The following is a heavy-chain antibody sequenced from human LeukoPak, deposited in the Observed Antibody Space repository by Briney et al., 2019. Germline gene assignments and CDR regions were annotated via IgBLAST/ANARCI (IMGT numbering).Heavy chain of an antibody. Sequence: SETLSLTCAVYGGSFSGYYWSWIRQPPGKGLEWIREINHSGSTNYNPSLKSRVTISVDTSKNQFSLKLSSVTAADTAVYYCARDRSTPAANDAFDVWGQGTMVTVSS. CDR2: INHSGST. V-gene: IGHV4-34*01. CDR1: GGSFSGYY. D-gene: IGHD2-2*01. CDR3: ARDRSTPAANDAFDV. J-gene: IGHJ3*01.